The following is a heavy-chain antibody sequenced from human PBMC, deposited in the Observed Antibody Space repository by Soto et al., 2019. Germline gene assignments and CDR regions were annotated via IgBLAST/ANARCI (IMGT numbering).Heavy chain of an antibody. CDR2: IIPIFGTA. Sequence: QVQLVQSGAEVKKPGSSVKVSCKASGGTFSSYAISWVRQAPGHGLEWMGGIIPIFGTANYAQKFQGRVTITADESTSTAYMELSSLRSEDTAVYYCARDREAYCGGDCYSRYFQHWGQGTLVTVSS. CDR1: GGTFSSYA. D-gene: IGHD2-21*02. V-gene: IGHV1-69*12. J-gene: IGHJ1*01. CDR3: ARDREAYCGGDCYSRYFQH.